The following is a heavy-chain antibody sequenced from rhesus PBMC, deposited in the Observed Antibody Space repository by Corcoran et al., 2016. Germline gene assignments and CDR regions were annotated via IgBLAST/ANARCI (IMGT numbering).Heavy chain of an antibody. V-gene: IGHV4S10*01. J-gene: IGHJ4*01. CDR1: GGSISDDYR. Sequence: QVQLQDSGPGVVRPSETLSLTCASSGGSISDDYRWTWLREYPDKGLEWIGDIHGINTNTNYNPSLRSRVSISIHTSKRQFSLNLSFISSADTAVYYCVSPLRSIDYWGQGVLVTVSS. D-gene: IGHD3-9*01. CDR3: VSPLRSIDY. CDR2: IHGINTNT.